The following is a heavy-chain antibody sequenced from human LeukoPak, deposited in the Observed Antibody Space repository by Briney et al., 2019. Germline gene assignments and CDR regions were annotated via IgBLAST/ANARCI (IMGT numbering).Heavy chain of an antibody. V-gene: IGHV3-15*01. CDR2: ISTKTDGGTT. CDR1: GFTFNNYY. CDR3: IKSSGDWH. Sequence: GGSLRLSCAASGFTFNNYYMSWVRQAPGKGLEWVGRISTKTDGGTTDYAAPVKGRFTISRDDSKNTLYLQMNSLKTEDTAVYYCIKSSGDWHWGQGTLVTVSS. J-gene: IGHJ4*02. D-gene: IGHD2-21*02.